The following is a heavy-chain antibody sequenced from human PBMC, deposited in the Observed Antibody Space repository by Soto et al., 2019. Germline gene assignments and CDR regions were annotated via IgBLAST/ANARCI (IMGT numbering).Heavy chain of an antibody. Sequence: ASVKVSCKASGYSFSTHSMHWVRQAPGQGLEWMGWINGGNGNTKYSQKFRDRVTITRDASASTGYMELSSLRSEDTAVYYSARGKGMEENYYYYGMDVWGQGTTVTVSS. D-gene: IGHD1-1*01. V-gene: IGHV1-3*01. J-gene: IGHJ6*02. CDR1: GYSFSTHS. CDR2: INGGNGNT. CDR3: ARGKGMEENYYYYGMDV.